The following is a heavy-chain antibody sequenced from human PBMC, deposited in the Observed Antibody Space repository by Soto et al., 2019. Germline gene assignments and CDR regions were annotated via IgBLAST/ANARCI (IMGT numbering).Heavy chain of an antibody. CDR2: ISGSGGST. Sequence: PGGSLRLSCAASGFTFSSYAMSWVRQAPGKGLEWVSAISGSGGSTYYADSVKGRFTISRDNSKNTLYLQMNSLRAEDTAVYYCAKFWGSSSSWYTLYYFDYWGQGTLVTVSS. CDR1: GFTFSSYA. D-gene: IGHD6-13*01. CDR3: AKFWGSSSSWYTLYYFDY. J-gene: IGHJ4*02. V-gene: IGHV3-23*01.